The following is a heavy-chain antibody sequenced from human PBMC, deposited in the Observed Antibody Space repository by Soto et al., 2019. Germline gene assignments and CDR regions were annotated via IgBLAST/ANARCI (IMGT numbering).Heavy chain of an antibody. J-gene: IGHJ4*02. CDR2: VYVTGTGT. CDR3: ATPECDGSGSYYFDS. V-gene: IGHV1-46*01. CDR1: GDPFTTYH. D-gene: IGHD3-10*01. Sequence: ASVKGSCTASGDPFTTYHLHWVRHAPGQGLEWMGIVYVTGTGTRSAQKFQGRLTMTRDRSTSTVYMELSSLRSEDTAVYYCATPECDGSGSYYFDSWGQGTVVTVSS.